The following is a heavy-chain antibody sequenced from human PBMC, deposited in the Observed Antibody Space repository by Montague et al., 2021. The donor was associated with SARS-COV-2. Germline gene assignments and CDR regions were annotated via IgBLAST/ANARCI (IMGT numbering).Heavy chain of an antibody. D-gene: IGHD4-23*01. CDR3: ARLVETYYYYYGMDV. J-gene: IGHJ6*02. CDR2: IYYSGST. CDR1: GGSISSSSSY. Sequence: SETLSLTCTVSGGSISSSSSYWGWIRQPPGKGLEWIGSIYYSGSTYYNPSLKSRVTISVDTSKNQFSLKLSSVTAADTAVYYCARLVETYYYYYGMDVWGQGTTVTVSS. V-gene: IGHV4-39*01.